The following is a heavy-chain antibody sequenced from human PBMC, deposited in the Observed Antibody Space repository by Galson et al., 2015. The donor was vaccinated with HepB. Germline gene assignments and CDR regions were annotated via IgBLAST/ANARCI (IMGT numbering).Heavy chain of an antibody. D-gene: IGHD2-2*02. CDR2: INPNRGGT. Sequence: SVKVSCKASGYTFTGYYIHWVRQAPGQGLEWMGRINPNRGGTNYAQKFHGRVTMTRDTSTRTAYMELSRLTSDDTAMYYCARAASTAGVAIDWGQGTLVTLSS. V-gene: IGHV1-2*06. CDR1: GYTFTGYY. J-gene: IGHJ4*02. CDR3: ARAASTAGVAID.